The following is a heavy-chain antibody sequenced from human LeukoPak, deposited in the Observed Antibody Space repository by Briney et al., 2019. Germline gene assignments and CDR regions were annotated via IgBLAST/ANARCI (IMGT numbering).Heavy chain of an antibody. V-gene: IGHV3-66*01. Sequence: GGSLRLSCAASGFTVSSNYMSWVRQAPGKGLEWVSVIYSGGSTYYADSVKGRFTISRDNSKNTLYLQMNSLRAEDTAVYYCARGDYGSGSYHPVGDYWGQGTLVTVPS. CDR1: GFTVSSNY. D-gene: IGHD3-10*01. CDR2: IYSGGST. CDR3: ARGDYGSGSYHPVGDY. J-gene: IGHJ4*02.